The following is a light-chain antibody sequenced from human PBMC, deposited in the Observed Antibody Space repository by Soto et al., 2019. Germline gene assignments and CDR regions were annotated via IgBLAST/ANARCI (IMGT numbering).Light chain of an antibody. CDR1: QDISHY. Sequence: DIQMNQSPSSLSASVGDIVTITCQASQDISHYLNWYQQKPGKAHKLLIYDASNLETGVPSRFSGSGSGTDFTFTISSLQPEDIATYYCQQYDNLPRYTFGQGTKLDIK. CDR3: QQYDNLPRYT. V-gene: IGKV1-33*01. J-gene: IGKJ2*01. CDR2: DAS.